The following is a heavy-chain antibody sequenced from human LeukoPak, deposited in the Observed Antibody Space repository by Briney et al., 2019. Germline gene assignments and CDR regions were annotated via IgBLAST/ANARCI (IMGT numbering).Heavy chain of an antibody. J-gene: IGHJ4*02. D-gene: IGHD3-16*01. CDR3: ARIRRPLRGYFDH. Sequence: SETLALTCYLYGGSYYWSWIRQSPGKGLEWIGEINQIGNTNYIPSLKSRLTISIDTSNNQFSLNLTSVTAADTGVYYCARIRRPLRGYFDHWGQGTLVT. CDR1: GGSYY. V-gene: IGHV4-34*01. CDR2: INQIGNT.